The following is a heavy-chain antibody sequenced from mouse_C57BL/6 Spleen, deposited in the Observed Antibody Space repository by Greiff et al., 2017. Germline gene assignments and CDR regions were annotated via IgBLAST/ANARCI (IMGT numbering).Heavy chain of an antibody. D-gene: IGHD2-3*01. CDR3: ARGGYYSYYYAMDY. CDR2: IYPSDSET. J-gene: IGHJ4*01. Sequence: VQLQQPGAELVRPGSSVKLSCKASGYTFTSYWMDWVKQRPGQGLEWIGNIYPSDSETHYNQKFKDKATLTVDKSSSTAYMQLSSLTSEDSAFYYCARGGYYSYYYAMDYWGQGTSVTVSS. V-gene: IGHV1-61*01. CDR1: GYTFTSYW.